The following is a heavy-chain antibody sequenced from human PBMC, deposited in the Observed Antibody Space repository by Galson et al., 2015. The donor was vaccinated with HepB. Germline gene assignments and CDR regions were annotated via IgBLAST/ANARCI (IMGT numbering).Heavy chain of an antibody. CDR2: ILFDGSNQ. CDR3: ARAEVPFSSGWDYYDH. Sequence: SLRLSCAVSGFFFENYGVHWVRQAPGKGLEWVAVILFDGSNQHYADPVKGRFTISRDNAKNTLYLQMSSLTTADTAVYYCARAEVPFSSGWDYYDHWGQGTRVTVSS. D-gene: IGHD6-19*01. V-gene: IGHV3-30*03. CDR1: GFFFENYG. J-gene: IGHJ4*02.